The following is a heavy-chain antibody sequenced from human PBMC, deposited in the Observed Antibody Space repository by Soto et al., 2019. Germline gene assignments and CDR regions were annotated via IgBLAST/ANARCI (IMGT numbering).Heavy chain of an antibody. Sequence: EVQLLESGGGLVQPEGSLRLSCAASGFTFSSYAMSWVRQSPGKGLEWVSAISGSGGSTYYEDSVKGRFTISRDNSKNTLYLQINSLGAVAPAVYYCAKDRNMATHPLDAFDSWGPGTMVTVSS. V-gene: IGHV3-23*01. CDR1: GFTFSSYA. CDR3: AKDRNMATHPLDAFDS. D-gene: IGHD5-12*01. CDR2: ISGSGGST. J-gene: IGHJ3*02.